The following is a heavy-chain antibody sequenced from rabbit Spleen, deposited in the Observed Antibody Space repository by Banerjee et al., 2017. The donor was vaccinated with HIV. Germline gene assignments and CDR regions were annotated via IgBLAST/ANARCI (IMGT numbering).Heavy chain of an antibody. CDR3: ARGDAGYHFITRLDL. CDR2: IYTGDGGT. D-gene: IGHD4-2*01. CDR1: GVDFNRDQD. Sequence: QKRLGESGGGLVKPGGTLTLTCKASGVDFNRDQDIDWVSQAPGKVLELIAYIYTGDGGTGSASWAKGLFTISKTSSTTVTLQMTSLTAADTANYFCARGDAGYHFITRLDLWGPGTLVTVS. J-gene: IGHJ6*01. V-gene: IGHV1S45*01.